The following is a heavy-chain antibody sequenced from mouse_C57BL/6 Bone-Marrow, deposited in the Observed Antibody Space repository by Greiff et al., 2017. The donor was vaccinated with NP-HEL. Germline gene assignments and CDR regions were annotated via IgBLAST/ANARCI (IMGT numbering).Heavy chain of an antibody. Sequence: VQRVESGAELARPGASVKLSCKASGYTFTSYGISWVKQRTGQGLEWIGEIYPRSGNTYYNEKFKGKATLTAAKSSSTAYMELRSLTSEDSAVYFCARWDSSASFAYWGQGTLVTVSA. CDR3: ARWDSSASFAY. J-gene: IGHJ3*01. CDR2: IYPRSGNT. V-gene: IGHV1-81*01. D-gene: IGHD3-2*02. CDR1: GYTFTSYG.